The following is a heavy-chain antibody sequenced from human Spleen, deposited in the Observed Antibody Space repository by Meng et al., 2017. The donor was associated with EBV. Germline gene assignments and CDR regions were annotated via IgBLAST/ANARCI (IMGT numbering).Heavy chain of an antibody. D-gene: IGHD3-3*01. V-gene: IGHV4-30-4*01. Sequence: QVQLQESGPVLVKPSQTLSLTCAVSGVSISSGAYYWSWIRQPPGKCLEWIGYIYYSGSTYYNPSLKSRVTISIDTSKIQLSLKLSSVTVADTALYYCAGGSGKGRTFQHWGQGTLVTVSS. CDR2: IYYSGST. CDR3: AGGSGKGRTFQH. CDR1: GVSISSGAYY. J-gene: IGHJ1*01.